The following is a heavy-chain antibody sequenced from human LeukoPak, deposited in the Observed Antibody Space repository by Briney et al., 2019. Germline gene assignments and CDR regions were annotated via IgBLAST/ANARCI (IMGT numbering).Heavy chain of an antibody. D-gene: IGHD6-13*01. Sequence: ASVKVSCKASGYTFTSYGISWVRQAPGQGLEWMGWISVYNGNTNYAQKFQGRVLMTTDTSTTTAYMELRSLRSDDTAVYYCASSRIAAVRYHFDYWGQGTLVTVSS. CDR2: ISVYNGNT. J-gene: IGHJ4*02. CDR1: GYTFTSYG. V-gene: IGHV1-18*01. CDR3: ASSRIAAVRYHFDY.